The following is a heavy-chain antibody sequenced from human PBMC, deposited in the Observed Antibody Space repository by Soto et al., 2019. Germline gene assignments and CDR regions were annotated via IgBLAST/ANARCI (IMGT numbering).Heavy chain of an antibody. V-gene: IGHV4-30-4*01. CDR3: ARHRAVAGLDY. CDR2: IYFSGST. Sequence: QVQLQESGPGLVKPSETLSLTCDVFGDSVNSDNYYWTWIRQPPGKDLEWIGNIYFSGSTYYNPSLNSRVTLSIDTSKNHFSLKLTSVTAADTAMYYCARHRAVAGLDYWGQVTLVTVSS. D-gene: IGHD6-19*01. J-gene: IGHJ4*02. CDR1: GDSVNSDNYY.